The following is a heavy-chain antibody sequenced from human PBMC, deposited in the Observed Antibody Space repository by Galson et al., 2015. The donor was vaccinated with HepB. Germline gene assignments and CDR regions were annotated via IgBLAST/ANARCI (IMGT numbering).Heavy chain of an antibody. CDR1: GYTFSDYY. J-gene: IGHJ6*02. Sequence: SVKVSCKASGYTFSDYYIHWVRQAPGQGLEWMGWINGKNGGTTYLQKFKGWVTLTRDPSTTTAYMELSRLRSDDTAVYYCARDRERFFGSDSFNLSYYYGLDVWGQGTTVTVSS. V-gene: IGHV1-2*04. CDR2: INGKNGGT. D-gene: IGHD1-14*01. CDR3: ARDRERFFGSDSFNLSYYYGLDV.